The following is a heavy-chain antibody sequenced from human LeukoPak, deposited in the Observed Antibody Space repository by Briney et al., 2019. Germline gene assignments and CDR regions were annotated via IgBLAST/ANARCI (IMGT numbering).Heavy chain of an antibody. CDR2: LYYSGST. J-gene: IGHJ4*02. D-gene: IGHD5-12*01. CDR3: ARQAISGYDPPPFDS. Sequence: PSETLSLTCTVSGGSINSSTYYWGWIRQPPGKGLEWIGNLYYSGSTYYNPSLKSRVTISVDTSKNQFSLKLSSVTAADTAVYYCARQAISGYDPPPFDSWGQGTLVTVSS. V-gene: IGHV4-39*01. CDR1: GGSINSSTYY.